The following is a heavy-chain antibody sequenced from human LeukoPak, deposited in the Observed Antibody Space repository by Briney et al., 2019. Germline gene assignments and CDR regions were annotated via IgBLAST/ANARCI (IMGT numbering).Heavy chain of an antibody. D-gene: IGHD3-16*02. V-gene: IGHV3-7*01. CDR1: GFTFSNYE. CDR3: ARDLRLGELSSSGIDY. J-gene: IGHJ4*02. CDR2: IKQDGSEK. Sequence: GGSLRLSCAASGFTFSNYEMSWVRQAPGKGLEWVANIKQDGSEKYYVDSVKGRFTISRDNAKNSLYLQMNSLRAEDTAVYYCARDLRLGELSSSGIDYWGQGTLVTVSS.